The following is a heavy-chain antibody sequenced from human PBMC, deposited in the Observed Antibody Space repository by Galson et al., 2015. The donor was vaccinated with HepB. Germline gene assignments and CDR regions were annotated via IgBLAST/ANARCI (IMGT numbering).Heavy chain of an antibody. CDR2: IDWDDDK. CDR1: GFSLSTSGVR. V-gene: IGHV2-70*04. D-gene: IGHD3-10*01. J-gene: IGHJ5*02. Sequence: PALVKPTQTLTLTCTFSGFSLSTSGVRVTWIRQPPGKALEWLARIDWDDDKFYSTSLKTRLTISKDTSKNQVVLTMTNMDPVDTATYYCARSPRGVVNWFDPWGQGTLVTVSS. CDR3: ARSPRGVVNWFDP.